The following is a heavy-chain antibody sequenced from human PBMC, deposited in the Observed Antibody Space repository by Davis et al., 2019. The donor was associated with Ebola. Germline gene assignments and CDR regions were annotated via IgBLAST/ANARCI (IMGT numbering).Heavy chain of an antibody. J-gene: IGHJ4*02. D-gene: IGHD6-19*01. CDR3: ARVASYSSGWQPSNY. CDR2: ISYDGSNK. Sequence: GGSLRLSCAASGFTFSSYAMHWVRQAPGKGLEWVAVISYDGSNKDYADSVKGRFTISRDNSKNTLYLQMNSLRAEDTAVYYCARVASYSSGWQPSNYWGQGTLVTVSS. CDR1: GFTFSSYA. V-gene: IGHV3-30-3*01.